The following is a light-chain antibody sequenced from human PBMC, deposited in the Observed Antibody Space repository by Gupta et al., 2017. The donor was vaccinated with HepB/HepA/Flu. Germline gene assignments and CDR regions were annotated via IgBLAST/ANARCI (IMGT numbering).Light chain of an antibody. CDR3: QQDYSTIS. Sequence: SLDVSLGERATINCKSSQSVLSSSKNKNYLAWYQQKPGQPPKLLIYWASTRESGVPDRFSGSGSGTDFTLTSTRRQAEDVAVYSGQQDYSTISFGHGTKVDIK. CDR2: WAS. V-gene: IGKV4-1*01. J-gene: IGKJ3*01. CDR1: QSVLSSSKNKNY.